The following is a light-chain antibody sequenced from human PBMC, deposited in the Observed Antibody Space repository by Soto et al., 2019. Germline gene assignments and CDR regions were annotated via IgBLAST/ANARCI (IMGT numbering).Light chain of an antibody. CDR3: QQYNNWPRT. J-gene: IGKJ1*01. CDR1: QSVRSN. V-gene: IGKV3-15*01. CDR2: GAS. Sequence: EIVLTQSPATLSVSPGERATLSCRASQSVRSNLAWYQQKPGQGPRLLIYGASTRATGIPARFSGSGSGTEFTLTINSLQSEDFAVYYCQQYNNWPRTFGQGTKVDIK.